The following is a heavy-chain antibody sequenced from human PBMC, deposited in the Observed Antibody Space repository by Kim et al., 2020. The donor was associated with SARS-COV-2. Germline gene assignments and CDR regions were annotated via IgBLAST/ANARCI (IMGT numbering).Heavy chain of an antibody. V-gene: IGHV3-23*03. D-gene: IGHD3-9*01. CDR1: GFTFNNFA. J-gene: IGHJ4*02. CDR2: IYSGGTSA. Sequence: GGSLRLSCVASGFTFNNFAMSWVRQAPGKGLEWVSVIYSGGTSAYYTDSVRGRFTVSRDNSKNTLFLQMSSLGADDTAVYYCVRDLSGYYFDFCGQGTLVTVSS. CDR3: VRDLSGYYFDF.